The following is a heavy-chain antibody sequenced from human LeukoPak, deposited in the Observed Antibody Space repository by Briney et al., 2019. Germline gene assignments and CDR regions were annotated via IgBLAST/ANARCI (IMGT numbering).Heavy chain of an antibody. CDR3: ARDFQYSSSWPLYFDY. CDR1: GGSFSGYY. J-gene: IGHJ4*02. CDR2: INHSGST. Sequence: SETLSLTCAVYGGSFSGYYWSWIRQPPGKGLEWIGEINHSGSTNYNPSLKNRVTISVDTSKNQFSLKLSSVTAADTAVYYCARDFQYSSSWPLYFDYWGQGTLVTVSS. D-gene: IGHD6-13*01. V-gene: IGHV4-34*01.